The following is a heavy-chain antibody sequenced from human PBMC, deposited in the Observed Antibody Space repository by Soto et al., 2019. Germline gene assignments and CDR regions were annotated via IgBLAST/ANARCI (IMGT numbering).Heavy chain of an antibody. Sequence: GGSLRLSCAASGFPFSSYWMHWVRQAPGKGLVWVSRINSDGSSTSYADSVRGRFTISRDNAKNTLYLQMNSLRAEDTAVYYCARGVVGAATEAFDIWGQGTMVTVSS. D-gene: IGHD2-15*01. V-gene: IGHV3-74*01. CDR3: ARGVVGAATEAFDI. J-gene: IGHJ3*02. CDR2: INSDGSST. CDR1: GFPFSSYW.